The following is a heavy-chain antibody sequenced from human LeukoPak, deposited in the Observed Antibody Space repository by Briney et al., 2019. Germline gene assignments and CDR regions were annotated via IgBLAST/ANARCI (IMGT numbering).Heavy chain of an antibody. CDR3: AKSFVVIAAAGRWFDP. CDR1: GFTFSSYA. V-gene: IGHV3-23*01. CDR2: ISGSGGST. Sequence: GGSLRLSCAASGFTFSSYAMSWVRQAPGKGLEWVSAISGSGGSTYYADSVKGRLTISRDNSKNTLYLQMNSLRAEDTAVYYCAKSFVVIAAAGRWFDPWGQGTLVTVSS. D-gene: IGHD6-13*01. J-gene: IGHJ5*02.